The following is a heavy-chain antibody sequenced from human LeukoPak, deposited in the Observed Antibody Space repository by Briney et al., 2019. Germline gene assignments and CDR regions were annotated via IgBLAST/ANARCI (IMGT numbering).Heavy chain of an antibody. J-gene: IGHJ5*02. Sequence: GGSLRLSCATSGFSFGTYSMNWVRQAPGKGLEWVSAISGSGGSTYYADSVKGRFTISRDNSKNTLYLQMNSLRAEDTAVYYCAKDAAKLWFDPWGQGTLVTVSS. CDR3: AKDAAKLWFDP. V-gene: IGHV3-23*01. CDR2: ISGSGGST. CDR1: GFSFGTYS. D-gene: IGHD1-7*01.